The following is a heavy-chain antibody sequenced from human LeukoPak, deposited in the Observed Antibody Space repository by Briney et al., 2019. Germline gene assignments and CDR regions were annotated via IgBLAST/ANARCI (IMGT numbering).Heavy chain of an antibody. Sequence: SDTLSLTCAVYGGSFSGYYWSWIRQPPGKGLEWIGEINHSGSTNYNPSLKSRVTISVDTSKNQFSLKLSSVTAADTAVYYYARDRIVATTYYYYYGMDVWGKGTTVTVSS. CDR3: ARDRIVATTYYYYYGMDV. V-gene: IGHV4-34*01. CDR2: INHSGST. D-gene: IGHD5-12*01. J-gene: IGHJ6*04. CDR1: GGSFSGYY.